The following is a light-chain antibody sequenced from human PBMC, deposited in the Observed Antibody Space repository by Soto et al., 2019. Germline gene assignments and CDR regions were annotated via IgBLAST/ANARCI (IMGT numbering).Light chain of an antibody. CDR1: QTINTY. CDR2: ATS. V-gene: IGKV1-39*01. CDR3: QQSYSTPA. J-gene: IGKJ3*01. Sequence: DIQMTHSPSSLSASVGDRVTITCRASQTINTYLNWYQQKPGKAPHLLIYATSTLQSGVPSRFSGSGPGTDFTLTISSLQPEDFATYYCQQSYSTPAFGPGTKVDIK.